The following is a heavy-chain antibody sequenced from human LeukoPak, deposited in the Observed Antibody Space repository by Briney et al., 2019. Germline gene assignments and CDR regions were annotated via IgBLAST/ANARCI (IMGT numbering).Heavy chain of an antibody. V-gene: IGHV4-31*03. CDR3: ARMAAKSSGDFDY. CDR1: GGSISSGGYY. D-gene: IGHD3-22*01. CDR2: IYYSGST. Sequence: SETLSLTCTVSGGSISSGGYYWSWIRQHSGKGLEWIGYIYYSGSTYYNPSLKSRVTISVDTSKNQFSLKLSSVTAADTAVYYCARMAAKSSGDFDYWGQGTLVTVSS. J-gene: IGHJ4*02.